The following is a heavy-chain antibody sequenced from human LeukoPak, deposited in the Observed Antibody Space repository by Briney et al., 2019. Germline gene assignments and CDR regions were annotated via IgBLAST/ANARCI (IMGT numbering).Heavy chain of an antibody. CDR3: AELGITMIGGV. D-gene: IGHD3-10*02. CDR1: GFTFSSYE. J-gene: IGHJ6*04. Sequence: GGSLRLSCAASGFTFSSYELNWVRQAPGKGLEWVSYISSSGSTIYYADSVKGRFTISRDNAKNSLYLQMDSLRAEDTAVYYCAELGITMIGGVWGKGTTVTISS. V-gene: IGHV3-48*03. CDR2: ISSSGSTI.